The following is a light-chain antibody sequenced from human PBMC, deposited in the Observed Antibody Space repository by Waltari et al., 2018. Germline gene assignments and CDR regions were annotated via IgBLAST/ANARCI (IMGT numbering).Light chain of an antibody. V-gene: IGKV3-15*01. CDR3: QQYEDWPRHS. Sequence: EIVVTQSPATLSVSPGERVTLSGRASQNVGTSLAWYQQKPGQTPRLLIFGAYSRASGVPARFSGSWSGTDFTLAISSLQSEDFAVYYCQQYEDWPRHSFGGGTKVQIE. CDR2: GAY. CDR1: QNVGTS. J-gene: IGKJ4*01.